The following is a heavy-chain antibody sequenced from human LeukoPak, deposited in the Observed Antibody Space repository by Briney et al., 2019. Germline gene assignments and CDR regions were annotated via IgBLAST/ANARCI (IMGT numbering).Heavy chain of an antibody. CDR2: ISYDVRNK. Sequence: GGSLRLSCAPSGYTFSSYDMHWVRQAREKGLVWVAVISYDVRNKSYADPVKGRFTISRDNSKTTLYLQMNSLRAEDTAVYYCAKDKRRRGYSYGYSHYGMDVWGQGTTVTVSS. CDR3: AKDKRRRGYSYGYSHYGMDV. CDR1: GYTFSSYD. D-gene: IGHD5-18*01. J-gene: IGHJ6*02. V-gene: IGHV3-30*18.